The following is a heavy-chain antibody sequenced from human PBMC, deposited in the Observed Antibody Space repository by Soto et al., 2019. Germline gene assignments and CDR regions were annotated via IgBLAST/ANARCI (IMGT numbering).Heavy chain of an antibody. CDR2: ISSSSNYI. CDR3: ARGYGNLDY. V-gene: IGHV3-21*06. D-gene: IGHD4-17*01. J-gene: IGHJ4*02. Sequence: EVQLVESGGGLVQPGGSLRLSCAASGFTFSSYTMNWVRQAPGKGLEWVSSISSSSNYIYYVDSVKGRFTISRDNAKNSLYLQMNSLRAEDTAVYYCARGYGNLDYWGQGTLVTVSS. CDR1: GFTFSSYT.